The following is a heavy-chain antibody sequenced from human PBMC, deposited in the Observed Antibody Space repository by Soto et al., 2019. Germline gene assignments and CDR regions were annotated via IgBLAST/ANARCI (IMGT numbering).Heavy chain of an antibody. CDR2: ICCGGSTK. J-gene: IGHJ5*01. CDR3: ARDSAYCSGGSCYSYNWFDS. Sequence: PGGSLRLSCAASGFTFSRYSMNWVRQAPGKGLEWVSDICCGGSTKYYADSVKGRFTISRDNSKNTLYLQMNSLRAEDTAVYYCARDSAYCSGGSCYSYNWFDSWGQGTLVTVSS. V-gene: IGHV3-33*08. CDR1: GFTFSRYS. D-gene: IGHD2-15*01.